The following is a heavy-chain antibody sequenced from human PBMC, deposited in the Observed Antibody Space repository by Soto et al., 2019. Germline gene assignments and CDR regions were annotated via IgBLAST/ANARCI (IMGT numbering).Heavy chain of an antibody. CDR1: GGPIGNSNG. V-gene: IGHV4-4*02. Sequence: PXAILWLTCAVSGGPIGNSNGCTWVRQPPGRGLECIGEIYHSGGTNYNPSLKSRVTISVDKANNQFSLRLSPVTAADTAVYYCARAEHFNLEWIFNWFDPWGQGILVTVSS. D-gene: IGHD3-3*01. J-gene: IGHJ5*02. CDR3: ARAEHFNLEWIFNWFDP. CDR2: IYHSGGT.